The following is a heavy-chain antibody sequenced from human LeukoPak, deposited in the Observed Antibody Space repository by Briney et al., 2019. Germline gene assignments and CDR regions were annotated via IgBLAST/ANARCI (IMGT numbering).Heavy chain of an antibody. CDR3: AREDSRRDYFDY. Sequence: ASVTLSFTSAGSSLTGRTKYWRWMPPGPGLGWMGWSRPKSSGTNYAQKFQGRINMTRETSISTAYMELSGLRSADTAVFYCAREDSRRDYFDYWGQGTLVTVSS. J-gene: IGHJ4*02. CDR2: SRPKSSGT. CDR1: GSSLTGRT. V-gene: IGHV1-2*02. D-gene: IGHD3-22*01.